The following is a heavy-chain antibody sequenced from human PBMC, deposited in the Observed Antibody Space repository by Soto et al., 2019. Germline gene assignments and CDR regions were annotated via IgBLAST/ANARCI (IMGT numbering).Heavy chain of an antibody. V-gene: IGHV2-5*02. CDR2: IYWDDDK. D-gene: IGHD5-18*01. J-gene: IGHJ4*02. Sequence: SGPTLVNPTQTLTLTCTFSGFSLSTSGVGEGWIREPPGKALEWLALIYWDDDKRYSPSLNSRPTITKDTYKNQVVPSMTNMDPVDTATYSYAHMARGYSYGYYDYRGQGIPVTVSS. CDR3: AHMARGYSYGYYDY. CDR1: GFSLSTSGVG.